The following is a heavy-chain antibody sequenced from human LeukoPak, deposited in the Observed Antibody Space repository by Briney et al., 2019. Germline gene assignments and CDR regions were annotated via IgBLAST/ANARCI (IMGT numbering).Heavy chain of an antibody. V-gene: IGHV3-9*01. J-gene: IGHJ3*02. D-gene: IGHD3-22*01. Sequence: LRLSCAASGFTFNDHAMYWVRQAPGKGLEWVSGINWNSDNIGYADSVRGRFTISRDDAKNSLFLQMNSLRVEDTALYYCARASYYYDTTGLGAVDIWGQGTMVTVSS. CDR1: GFTFNDHA. CDR2: INWNSDNI. CDR3: ARASYYYDTTGLGAVDI.